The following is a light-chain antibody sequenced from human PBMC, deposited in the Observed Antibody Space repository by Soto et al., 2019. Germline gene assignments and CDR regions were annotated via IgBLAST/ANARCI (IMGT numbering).Light chain of an antibody. V-gene: IGKV1-6*01. CDR1: QGIRTE. CDR3: LQDNSYPRT. Sequence: AIQMTQSPSSLYASVGDRVTITCRASQGIRTELGWYQQKPGKAPRLLIYGASTLQVGVPPRFSGSGSGTDFTLTISSLQPEDFAPYYCLQDNSYPRTFGQGTKVEIK. CDR2: GAS. J-gene: IGKJ1*01.